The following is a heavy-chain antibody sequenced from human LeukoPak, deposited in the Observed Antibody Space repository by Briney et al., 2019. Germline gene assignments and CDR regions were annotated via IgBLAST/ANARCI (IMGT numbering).Heavy chain of an antibody. CDR2: IYPDDSDT. Sequence: GESLKISCKGSAHSFANSWIAWVRQKPGKGLEWMGIIYPDDSDTRYSPSFEGQVTISADKSISTAYLQWSSLKASDTAMYYCARQEVAGPYYYYGMDVWGQGTTVTVSS. D-gene: IGHD6-19*01. CDR1: AHSFANSW. CDR3: ARQEVAGPYYYYGMDV. V-gene: IGHV5-51*01. J-gene: IGHJ6*02.